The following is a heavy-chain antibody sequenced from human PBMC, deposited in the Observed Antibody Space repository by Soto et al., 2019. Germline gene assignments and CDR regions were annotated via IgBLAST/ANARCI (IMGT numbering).Heavy chain of an antibody. CDR3: ARDRGPSSGYYPYWLDP. D-gene: IGHD3-22*01. CDR2: IIPIFGTA. J-gene: IGHJ5*02. V-gene: IGHV1-69*13. Sequence: SVKVSCKASGGTFSSYAISWVRQAPGQGLEWMGEIIPIFGTANYAQKFQGRVTVTADESTSTAYMELSSLRSEDTAVYYCARDRGPSSGYYPYWLDPWGQGTLVTVSS. CDR1: GGTFSSYA.